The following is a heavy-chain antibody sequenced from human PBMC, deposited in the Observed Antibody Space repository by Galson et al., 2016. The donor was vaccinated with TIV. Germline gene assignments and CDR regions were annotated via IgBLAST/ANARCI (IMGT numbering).Heavy chain of an antibody. V-gene: IGHV1-69*13. CDR2: ISPLFGTT. D-gene: IGHD3-10*01. CDR3: AREGSGTYYMKYNYFDP. CDR1: GSAFSTSA. J-gene: IGHJ5*02. Sequence: SVKVSCKATGSAFSTSAITWVRQDPGQGLEWMGGISPLFGTTTYAQKFQGRVTFTADASTSTAYMDLRSLRSEDTAVYYCAREGSGTYYMKYNYFDPWGQGTLVTVSS.